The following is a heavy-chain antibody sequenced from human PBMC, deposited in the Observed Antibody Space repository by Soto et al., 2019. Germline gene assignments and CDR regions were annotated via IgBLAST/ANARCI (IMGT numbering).Heavy chain of an antibody. J-gene: IGHJ5*02. CDR2: TSYDGNNA. CDR3: ARDMHAGFTHYFDP. CDR1: GFTFSNYA. V-gene: IGHV3-30*03. D-gene: IGHD1-26*01. Sequence: LRLSCAASGFTFSNYAMHWVRQAPGKGLEWVALTSYDGNNAYYTDSVKGRFTISRDNSTNTLFLQMNSPRPEDTAVYYCARDMHAGFTHYFDPWGQGALVTVSS.